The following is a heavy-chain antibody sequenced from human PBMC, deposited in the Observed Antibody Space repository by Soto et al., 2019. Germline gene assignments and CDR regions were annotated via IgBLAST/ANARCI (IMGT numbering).Heavy chain of an antibody. J-gene: IGHJ3*02. CDR3: AREGDYGDYLGSQNDAFDI. CDR2: ISSSSSYI. CDR1: GFTFSSYS. D-gene: IGHD4-17*01. V-gene: IGHV3-21*01. Sequence: GGSLRLSCAASGFTFSSYSMNWVRQAPGKGLEWVSSISSSSSYIYYADSVKGRFTISRDNAKNSLYLQMNSLRAEDTAVYYCAREGDYGDYLGSQNDAFDIWGQGTMVTVSS.